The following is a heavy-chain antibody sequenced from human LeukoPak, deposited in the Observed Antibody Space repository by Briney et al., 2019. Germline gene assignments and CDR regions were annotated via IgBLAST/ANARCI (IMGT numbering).Heavy chain of an antibody. CDR1: GGSFSGYY. J-gene: IGHJ4*02. CDR2: INHSGST. CDR3: VRGGGGITYDY. Sequence: PSETLSLTCAVYGGSFSGYYWSWIRQPPGKGLEWIGEINHSGSTNYNPSLKSRVTISVDTSKNQFSLKLSSVTAADTAVYYCVRGGGGITYDYWGQGTLVTVSS. D-gene: IGHD1-14*01. V-gene: IGHV4-34*01.